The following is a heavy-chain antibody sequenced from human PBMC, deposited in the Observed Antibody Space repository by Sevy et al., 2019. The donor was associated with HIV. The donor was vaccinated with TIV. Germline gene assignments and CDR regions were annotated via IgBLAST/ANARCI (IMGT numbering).Heavy chain of an antibody. CDR3: AKGHRGVTDY. Sequence: GGSLRLSSTASGFSFSSSWMHWVRQPPGKGPVWVSHINSDGMSTRYADSVKGRFTVSRDNGKNTMYLQMNSLRVDDTAVYYCAKGHRGVTDYWGQGTLVTVSS. CDR1: GFSFSSSW. J-gene: IGHJ4*02. V-gene: IGHV3-74*01. CDR2: INSDGMST. D-gene: IGHD3-10*01.